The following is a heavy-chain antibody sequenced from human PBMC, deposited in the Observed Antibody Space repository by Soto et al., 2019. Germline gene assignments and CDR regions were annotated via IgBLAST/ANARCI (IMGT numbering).Heavy chain of an antibody. CDR2: ISGSGGST. Sequence: GGSLRLSCAASGFTFSSYAMSWVRQAPGEGLEWVSAISGSGGSTYYADSVKGRFTISRDNSKNTLYLQMNSLRAEDTAVYCCAKGSRDLGISYWYFDLWGCGTLVTVSS. J-gene: IGHJ2*01. CDR3: AKGSRDLGISYWYFDL. V-gene: IGHV3-23*01. CDR1: GFTFSSYA. D-gene: IGHD7-27*01.